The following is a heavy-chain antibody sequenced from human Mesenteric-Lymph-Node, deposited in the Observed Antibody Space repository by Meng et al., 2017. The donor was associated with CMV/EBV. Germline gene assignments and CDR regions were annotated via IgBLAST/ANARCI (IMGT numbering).Heavy chain of an antibody. D-gene: IGHD3-3*01. V-gene: IGHV3-7*01. J-gene: IGHJ4*02. CDR2: IIQDGNTK. CDR3: ARDEGWSRAN. Sequence: GESLKISCAASGFTFSNYWMTWVHQAPGKGLEWVANIIQDGNTKYYVDSVKGRFTISRDNAKNSLYLQMNSLRAEDTAVYYCARDEGWSRANWGQGTLVTVSS. CDR1: GFTFSNYW.